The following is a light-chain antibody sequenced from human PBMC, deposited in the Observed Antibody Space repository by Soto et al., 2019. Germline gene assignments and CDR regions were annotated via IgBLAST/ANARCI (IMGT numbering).Light chain of an antibody. CDR1: SSDVGAFIY. CDR2: DVN. Sequence: QAVVTQPPSASGTPGQRITISCSGSSSDVGAFIYVSWYQQHPGKAPKLMIYDVNNRPSGVSNRFSGSKSGNTASLTISGLQAEDEADYYCSSYTTSSSYVFGAGTKVTVL. V-gene: IGLV2-14*01. J-gene: IGLJ1*01. CDR3: SSYTTSSSYV.